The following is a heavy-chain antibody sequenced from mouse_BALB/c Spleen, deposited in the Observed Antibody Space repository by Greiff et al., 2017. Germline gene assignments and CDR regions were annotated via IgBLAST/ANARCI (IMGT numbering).Heavy chain of an antibody. CDR3: GRHDDNSAFAY. D-gene: IGHD2-1*01. CDR1: GFSLTSYG. Sequence: QVQLQQSGPDLVAPSQSLSITCTVSGFSLTSYGVHWVRQPPGKGLEWLVVIWSDGSTTYNSALKSRLSISKDNSKSQIFLKMNSLQTEDTAMYYCGRHDDNSAFAYWGQGTLVTVSA. V-gene: IGHV2-6-2*01. J-gene: IGHJ3*01. CDR2: IWSDGST.